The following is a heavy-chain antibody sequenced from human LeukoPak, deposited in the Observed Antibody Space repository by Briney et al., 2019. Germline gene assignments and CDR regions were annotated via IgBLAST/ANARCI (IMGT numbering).Heavy chain of an antibody. CDR2: ICYSGST. CDR1: GGSISSYY. D-gene: IGHD3-10*01. CDR3: ARQTWIGELFL. Sequence: PSETLSLTCTVSGGSISSYYWSWIRQPPGKGLEWIGYICYSGSTNYNPSLKSRVTISVDTSKNQFSLKLSSVTAADTAVYYCARQTWIGELFLWGQGTLVTVSS. J-gene: IGHJ4*02. V-gene: IGHV4-59*01.